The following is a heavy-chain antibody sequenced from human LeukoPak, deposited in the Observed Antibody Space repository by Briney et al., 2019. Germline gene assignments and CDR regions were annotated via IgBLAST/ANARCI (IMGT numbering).Heavy chain of an antibody. CDR3: AKGPRMTTVMTFDY. CDR2: ISDSANRI. J-gene: IGHJ4*02. Sequence: PGGSLRLSCAASGFTLSSYAMSWVRQAPGKGLEWVSSISDSANRIYYADSVKGRFTISRDNSKNTLYLQMKSPRAEDTAVYYCAKGPRMTTVMTFDYWGQGTLVTVSS. V-gene: IGHV3-23*01. CDR1: GFTLSSYA. D-gene: IGHD4-17*01.